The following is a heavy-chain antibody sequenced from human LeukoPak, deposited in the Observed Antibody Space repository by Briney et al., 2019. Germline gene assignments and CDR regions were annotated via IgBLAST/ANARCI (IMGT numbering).Heavy chain of an antibody. CDR1: GYTFTGYY. CDR3: ARASTTYDSSGYYFPTGEAFDY. Sequence: ASVKVSCKASGYTFTGYYMHWVRQAPGQGLEWMGWINPNSGGTNYAQKFQGRVTMTRGTSISTAYMELSSLRSEDTAVYYCARASTTYDSSGYYFPTGEAFDYWGQGTLVTVSS. D-gene: IGHD3-22*01. CDR2: INPNSGGT. J-gene: IGHJ4*02. V-gene: IGHV1-2*02.